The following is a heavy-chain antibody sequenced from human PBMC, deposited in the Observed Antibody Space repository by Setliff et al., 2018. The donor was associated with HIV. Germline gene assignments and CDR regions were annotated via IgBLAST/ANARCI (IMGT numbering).Heavy chain of an antibody. J-gene: IGHJ3*02. Sequence: SETLSLTCTVSGGSINSYYWNWIRQSPGKGLEWVGYIGYNGDTSYNPSLNSRVTLSADRSKNQFSLKLSSVSAADTAVYFCARWGASGGRPDWHAFDMWGQGTMVTVSS. CDR3: ARWGASGGRPDWHAFDM. CDR1: GGSINSYY. D-gene: IGHD2-15*01. V-gene: IGHV4-59*01. CDR2: IGYNGDT.